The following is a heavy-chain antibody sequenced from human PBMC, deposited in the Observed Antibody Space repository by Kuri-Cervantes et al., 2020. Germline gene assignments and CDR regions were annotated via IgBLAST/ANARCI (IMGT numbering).Heavy chain of an antibody. D-gene: IGHD5-18*01. CDR1: GYTFTSYG. CDR3: ARGSFGYSYGYRYFDY. CDR2: ISAYNGNT. V-gene: IGHV1-18*01. Sequence: ASVKVSCKASGYTFTSYGISRVRQAPGQGLEWMGWISAYNGNTNYAQKLQGRVTMTTDTSTSTAYMELRSLRSDDTAVYYCARGSFGYSYGYRYFDYWGQGTLVTVSS. J-gene: IGHJ4*02.